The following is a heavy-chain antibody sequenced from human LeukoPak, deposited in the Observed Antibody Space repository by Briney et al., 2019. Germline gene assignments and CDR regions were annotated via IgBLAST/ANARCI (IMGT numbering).Heavy chain of an antibody. CDR3: ATVGRPGYYYDSSGSDY. Sequence: ASVKVSCKASGYTFTSYYMHWVRQAPGQGLEWMGIINPSGGSTIYAQKFQGRVTMTEDTSTDTAYMELSSLRSEDTAVYYCATVGRPGYYYDSSGSDYWGQGTLVTVSS. CDR1: GYTFTSYY. J-gene: IGHJ4*02. D-gene: IGHD3-22*01. V-gene: IGHV1-46*01. CDR2: INPSGGST.